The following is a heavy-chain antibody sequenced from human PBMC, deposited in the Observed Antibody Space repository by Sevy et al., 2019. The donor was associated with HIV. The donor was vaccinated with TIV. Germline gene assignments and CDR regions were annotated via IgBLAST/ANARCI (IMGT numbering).Heavy chain of an antibody. J-gene: IGHJ4*02. V-gene: IGHV3-66*02. CDR3: VSLFLSYRSGWSYFDY. D-gene: IGHD6-19*01. CDR2: IVSSGST. CDR1: GFTVNDKY. Sequence: GGSLRLSCAISGFTVNDKYIIWVLQAPGKELEWVSVIVSSGSTYYADSAKGRFTISRDNSKNTVYLQMNSVRAEDTAVYYCVSLFLSYRSGWSYFDYWGQGTLVTVSS.